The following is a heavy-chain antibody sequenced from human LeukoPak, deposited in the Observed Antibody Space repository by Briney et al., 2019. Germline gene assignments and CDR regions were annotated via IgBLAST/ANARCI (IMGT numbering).Heavy chain of an antibody. D-gene: IGHD2-21*02. Sequence: GASVKVSCKASGYTFTSYYMHWVRQAPGQGLAWMGIINPSGGSTSYAQKFQGRVTMTRDTSTSTVYMELSSLRSEDTAVYYCARAGGGDCCRDYYFDYWGQGTLVTVSS. CDR1: GYTFTSYY. V-gene: IGHV1-46*01. J-gene: IGHJ4*02. CDR2: INPSGGST. CDR3: ARAGGGDCCRDYYFDY.